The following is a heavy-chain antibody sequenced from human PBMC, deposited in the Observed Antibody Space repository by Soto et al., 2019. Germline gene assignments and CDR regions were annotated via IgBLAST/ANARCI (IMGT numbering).Heavy chain of an antibody. CDR3: AKDRRQQRVLYYFDY. CDR1: GFTFSSYG. J-gene: IGHJ4*02. Sequence: QVQLVESGGGVVQPGRSLRLSCAASGFTFSSYGMHWVRQAPGKGLERVACISYDGSNKYYADSVKGRFTISRDNSKNTLYLHMNSLRAEDTAVYYYAKDRRQQRVLYYFDYCGQGPLVTVSS. V-gene: IGHV3-30*18. D-gene: IGHD6-13*01. CDR2: ISYDGSNK.